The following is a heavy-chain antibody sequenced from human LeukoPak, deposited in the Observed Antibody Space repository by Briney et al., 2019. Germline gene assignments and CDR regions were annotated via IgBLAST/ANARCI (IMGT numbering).Heavy chain of an antibody. D-gene: IGHD2-8*01. CDR1: GYTFTSYG. V-gene: IGHV1-18*01. Sequence: ASVKVSCKASGYTFTSYGISWVRQAPGQGLEWMGWISAYNANTNYAQKLQGRVTMTTDTSTSTAYMELRSLRSDDTAVYYCARDVWSDHVGWFDPWGQGTLVTVSS. CDR2: ISAYNANT. CDR3: ARDVWSDHVGWFDP. J-gene: IGHJ5*02.